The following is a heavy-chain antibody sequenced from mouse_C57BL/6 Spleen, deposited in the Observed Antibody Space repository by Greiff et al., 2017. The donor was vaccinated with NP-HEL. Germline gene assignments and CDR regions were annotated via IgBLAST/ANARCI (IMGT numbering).Heavy chain of an antibody. D-gene: IGHD2-10*01. CDR2: IWTGGGT. J-gene: IGHJ4*01. CDR3: ARKGSVGLSYCEEDYAMDY. Sequence: VKLVESGPGLVAPSQSLSITCTVSGFSLTSCAISWVRQPPGKGLEWLGVIWTGGGTNYNSALKSRLSISKDNSKSQVFLKMNSLQPDDTARYYCARKGSVGLSYCEEDYAMDYWGQGTSVTVSS. CDR1: GFSLTSCA. V-gene: IGHV2-9-1*01.